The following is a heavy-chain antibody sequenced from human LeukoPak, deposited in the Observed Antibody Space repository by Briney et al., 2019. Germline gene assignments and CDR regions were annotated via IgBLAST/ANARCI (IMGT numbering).Heavy chain of an antibody. V-gene: IGHV1-18*01. CDR2: ISGYNGNT. D-gene: IGHD3-9*01. Sequence: ASVKVTCKATGYPFTTYSVSWVRQAPAQGLEWMGWISGYNGNTNYAQKLQGRVTLTTDTSTSKAYMELRSLRSDDTAVYYCARTWSDYDILTGSYTGPFDYWGQGTLVTVSS. CDR3: ARTWSDYDILTGSYTGPFDY. J-gene: IGHJ4*02. CDR1: GYPFTTYS.